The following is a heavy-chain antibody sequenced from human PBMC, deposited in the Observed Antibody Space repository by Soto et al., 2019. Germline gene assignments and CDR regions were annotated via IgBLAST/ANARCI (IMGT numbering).Heavy chain of an antibody. CDR1: GFRFKSYV. CDR2: TSYDGTNK. J-gene: IGHJ4*02. D-gene: IGHD3-16*01. CDR3: ARWGTTGGFDL. Sequence: QVQLVESGGGVVQPRTSLRLSCLASGFRFKSYVMSWVRQPPGKGLEWVALTSYDGTNKYYGDSVTGRFTVSRDNSKNTLHLQMDSLRPEDTALYYCARWGTTGGFDLWVQGTLVSVSS. V-gene: IGHV3-30*19.